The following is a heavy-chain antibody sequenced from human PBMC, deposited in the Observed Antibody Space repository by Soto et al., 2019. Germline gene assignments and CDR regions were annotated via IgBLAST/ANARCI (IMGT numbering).Heavy chain of an antibody. V-gene: IGHV3-11*01. Sequence: QVQLVESGGGLVKPGGSLRLSCAASGFTFSDYYMSWIRQAPGKGLEWGSYISSSGSTRYYADSVKGRFTISRDNAKNSLYLHMNSLRAEDTAVYYCARRPRSSSWYYYYGMDVWGQGTTVTVSS. CDR1: GFTFSDYY. CDR3: ARRPRSSSWYYYYGMDV. CDR2: ISSSGSTR. J-gene: IGHJ6*02. D-gene: IGHD6-13*01.